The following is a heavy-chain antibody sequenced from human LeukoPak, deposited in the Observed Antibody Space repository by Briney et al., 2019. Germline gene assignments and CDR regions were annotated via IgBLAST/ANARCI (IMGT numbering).Heavy chain of an antibody. Sequence: PGGSLRLSCAASGFTFSSCAMSWVRQAPGKGLEWVSTIGGNGGSTYSAHSVKGRFTISRDNSKNTLYLQMNSLRAEDTAVYYCAKGDTYGQIHWFDPWGQGTLVTVSS. D-gene: IGHD5-18*01. CDR1: GFTFSSCA. V-gene: IGHV3-23*01. J-gene: IGHJ5*02. CDR2: IGGNGGST. CDR3: AKGDTYGQIHWFDP.